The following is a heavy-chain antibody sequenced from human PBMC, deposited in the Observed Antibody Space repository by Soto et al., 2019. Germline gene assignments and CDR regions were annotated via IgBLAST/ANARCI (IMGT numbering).Heavy chain of an antibody. D-gene: IGHD3-22*01. Sequence: GESLTISCTCYGYSFTRYWIGWVRQMPGKGLEWMGIIYPGDSDTRYSPSFQGQVTISADKSISTAYLQWSSLKASDTAMYYCARPSSLYDSSGPFDYWGQGTLVTVSS. CDR2: IYPGDSDT. CDR3: ARPSSLYDSSGPFDY. J-gene: IGHJ4*02. V-gene: IGHV5-51*01. CDR1: GYSFTRYW.